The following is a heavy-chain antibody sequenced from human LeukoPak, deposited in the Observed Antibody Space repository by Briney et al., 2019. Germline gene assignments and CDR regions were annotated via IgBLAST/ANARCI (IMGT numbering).Heavy chain of an antibody. CDR1: GYTFTSYY. CDR2: INPNSGGT. V-gene: IGHV1-2*02. J-gene: IGHJ4*02. Sequence: ASVKVSCKASGYTFTSYYMHWVRQAPGQGLEWMGWINPNSGGTNYAQKFQGRVTMTRDTSISTAYMELSRLRSDDTAVYYCARGRAVANSYFDYWGQGTLVTVSS. CDR3: ARGRAVANSYFDY. D-gene: IGHD6-19*01.